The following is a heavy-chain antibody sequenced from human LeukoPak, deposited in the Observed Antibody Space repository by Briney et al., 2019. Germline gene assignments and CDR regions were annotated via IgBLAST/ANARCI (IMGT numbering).Heavy chain of an antibody. D-gene: IGHD6-19*01. Sequence: ASVKVSCKASGYTFTGYYMHWVRQAPGQGLEWMGWINPNSGGTNYAQKFQGRVTMTRDTSISTAYMEPSRLRSDDTAVYYRAGYSSGFDYWGQGTLVTVSS. CDR1: GYTFTGYY. CDR2: INPNSGGT. CDR3: AGYSSGFDY. J-gene: IGHJ4*02. V-gene: IGHV1-2*02.